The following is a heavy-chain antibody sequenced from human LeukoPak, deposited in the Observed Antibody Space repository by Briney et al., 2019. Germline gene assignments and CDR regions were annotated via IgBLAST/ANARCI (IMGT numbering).Heavy chain of an antibody. V-gene: IGHV5-51*01. D-gene: IGHD5-18*01. Sequence: LGESLKISCKGSGYSFTSYWIGWVRQMPGKGLEWMGIIYPGDSDTRYSPSFQGQVTVSVDKSISTAYLQWSSLQASDTAMYYCARRSFGYIDFDYWGQGTLVTVSS. CDR3: ARRSFGYIDFDY. J-gene: IGHJ4*02. CDR2: IYPGDSDT. CDR1: GYSFTSYW.